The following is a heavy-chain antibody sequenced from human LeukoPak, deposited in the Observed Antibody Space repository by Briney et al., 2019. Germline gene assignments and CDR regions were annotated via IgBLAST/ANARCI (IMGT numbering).Heavy chain of an antibody. V-gene: IGHV1-18*01. CDR2: ISAYNGNT. Sequence: ASVKVSCTASGYTFTSYGISWVRQAPGQGLEWMGWISAYNGNTNYAQKLQGRVTMTTDTSTSTAYMELRGLRSDDTAVYYCARDPPYSYGYRAFDIWGQGTMVTVSS. D-gene: IGHD5-18*01. CDR3: ARDPPYSYGYRAFDI. CDR1: GYTFTSYG. J-gene: IGHJ3*02.